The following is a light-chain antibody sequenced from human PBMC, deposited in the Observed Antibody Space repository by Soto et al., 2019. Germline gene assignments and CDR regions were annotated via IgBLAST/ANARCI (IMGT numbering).Light chain of an antibody. CDR1: SSDVGGYNY. CDR2: DVS. CDR3: TSYTGSSTPHVV. Sequence: QSVLTQPASVSGSPGQSITISCTGTSSDVGGYNYVSWYQQHPGKAPKLMIYDVSNRPSGVSDRFSGSKSGNTASLTISGLQAEDEADYYCTSYTGSSTPHVVFGGGTKLTVL. J-gene: IGLJ2*01. V-gene: IGLV2-14*01.